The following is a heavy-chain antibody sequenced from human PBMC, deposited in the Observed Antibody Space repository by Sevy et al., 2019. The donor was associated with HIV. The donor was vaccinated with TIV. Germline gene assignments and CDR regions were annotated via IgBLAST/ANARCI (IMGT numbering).Heavy chain of an antibody. J-gene: IGHJ6*02. CDR3: AKRRVQSGLSGGGANYGMDV. V-gene: IGHV3-48*01. CDR2: ISGTSQTI. Sequence: GGSLRLSCGASGFSFSPYSMNWVRQAPGKGLEWISYISGTSQTIYYADSVKGRFIISRDNSRNTLYLQMNSLGAEDTAIYYCAKRRVQSGLSGGGANYGMDVCGRGTTVTVSS. CDR1: GFSFSPYS. D-gene: IGHD2-8*02.